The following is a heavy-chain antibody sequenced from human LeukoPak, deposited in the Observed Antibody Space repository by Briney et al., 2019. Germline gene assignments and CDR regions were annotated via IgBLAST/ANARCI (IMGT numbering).Heavy chain of an antibody. CDR3: AREGGDPRWLDP. CDR2: IHPSGML. D-gene: IGHD6-25*01. Sequence: PSETLSLTCTVSGASFNSDDQYWNWIRQSPGKGLEWIGGIHPSGMLYNNPSLESRVTMSVNTSKNQFSLNLTSVTAADTAVYSCAREGGDPRWLDPWGQGTLVTVSS. V-gene: IGHV4-31*03. CDR1: GASFNSDDQY. J-gene: IGHJ5*02.